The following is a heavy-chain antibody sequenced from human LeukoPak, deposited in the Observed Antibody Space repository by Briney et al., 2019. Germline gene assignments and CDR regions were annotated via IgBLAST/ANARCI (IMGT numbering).Heavy chain of an antibody. D-gene: IGHD5-24*01. Sequence: PGRSLRLSCAASGFTFDDYAMHWVRQAPGKGLEWVAVIWYDGSNKYYADSVKDRFTISRDNSKNTLYLQMNSLRAEDTAVYYCARDVGRWLQYCLGYWGQGTLVTVSS. J-gene: IGHJ4*02. V-gene: IGHV3-33*08. CDR3: ARDVGRWLQYCLGY. CDR1: GFTFDDYA. CDR2: IWYDGSNK.